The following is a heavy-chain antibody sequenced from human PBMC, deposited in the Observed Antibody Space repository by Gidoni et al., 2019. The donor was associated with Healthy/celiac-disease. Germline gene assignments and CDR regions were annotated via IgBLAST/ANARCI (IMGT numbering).Heavy chain of an antibody. V-gene: IGHV1-69*01. CDR2: IIPSFGTA. D-gene: IGHD4-17*01. J-gene: IGHJ4*02. CDR3: ASYTADYGDGPHFDY. CDR1: GGTFSSYA. Sequence: QVQLVQSGAAVKKPGSSVKVSCKASGGTFSSYAISWVRQAPGQGLEWMGGIIPSFGTANYAQKFQGRVTITADESTSTAYMELSSLRSEDTAVYYCASYTADYGDGPHFDYWGQGTLVTVSS.